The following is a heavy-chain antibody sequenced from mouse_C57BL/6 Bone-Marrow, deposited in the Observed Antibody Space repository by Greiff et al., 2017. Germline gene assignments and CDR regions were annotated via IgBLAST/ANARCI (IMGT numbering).Heavy chain of an antibody. V-gene: IGHV3-8*01. CDR1: GYSITSDY. D-gene: IGHD1-1*01. CDR3: ARYEYYGSSWGFDV. Sequence: EVKVVESGPGLAKPAPTLSLTCSVTGYSITSDYWNWIRKFPGNKLEYIGYISYSGSTYYNPSLKSRISITRDTSKNQYYLQLNSVTTEDTATYYCARYEYYGSSWGFDVWGKGTTVTVAS. J-gene: IGHJ1*03. CDR2: ISYSGST.